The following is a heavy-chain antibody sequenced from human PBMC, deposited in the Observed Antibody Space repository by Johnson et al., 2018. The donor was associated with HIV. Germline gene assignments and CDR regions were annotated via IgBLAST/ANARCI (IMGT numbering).Heavy chain of an antibody. CDR2: MSYDGSNK. CDR3: ARDQDSSGYYYDAFDI. CDR1: GFTFSSYA. D-gene: IGHD3-22*01. J-gene: IGHJ3*02. Sequence: QMLLVESGGGVVQPGRSLRLSCAASGFTFSSYAMHWVRQAPGKGLEWVAVMSYDGSNKYYADSVKGRLTISRDNSKNTLYLQMTRLRAEDTAVYYCARDQDSSGYYYDAFDIWGQGTMVTVSS. V-gene: IGHV3-30-3*01.